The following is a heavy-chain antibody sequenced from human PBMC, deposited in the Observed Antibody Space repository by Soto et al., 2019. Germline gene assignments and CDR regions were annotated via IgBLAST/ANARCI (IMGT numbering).Heavy chain of an antibody. V-gene: IGHV3-30*03. J-gene: IGHJ4*02. D-gene: IGHD6-19*01. Sequence: LRLSCAASGFNFGVFGMHWVRQAPGKGLEWLSVLSYEGSEEYYADSVRSRFTISRDNSKNTLFLQMDSLRVDDTGVYYCALTRRSSLLEVAGPGFEYWGQGTLVTVSS. CDR3: ALTRRSSLLEVAGPGFEY. CDR2: LSYEGSEE. CDR1: GFNFGVFG.